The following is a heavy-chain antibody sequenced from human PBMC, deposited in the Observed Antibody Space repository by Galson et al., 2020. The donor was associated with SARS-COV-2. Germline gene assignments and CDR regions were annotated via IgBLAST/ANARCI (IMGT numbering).Heavy chain of an antibody. CDR1: GDSVSSNSAA. V-gene: IGHV6-1*01. D-gene: IGHD1-1*01. J-gene: IGHJ4*02. CDR3: VRDGDNWNLDY. CDR2: TYYRTEWYN. Sequence: SQTLSLTCAISGDSVSSNSAAWNWIRQSPSSGLEWLGRTYYRTEWYNDYAVSVKSRITINPDTSRNQFSLHLNSVTPEDTAVYYCVRDGDNWNLDYWGQGTLVTVSS.